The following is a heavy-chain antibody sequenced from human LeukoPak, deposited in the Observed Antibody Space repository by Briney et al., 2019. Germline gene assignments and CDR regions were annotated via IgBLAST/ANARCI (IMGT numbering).Heavy chain of an antibody. D-gene: IGHD3-22*01. CDR3: AKRGYYYDSSGYYSRTYFDY. CDR1: GFTFSSYG. Sequence: PGRSLRLSCVVSGFTFSSYGMHWVHQAPGKGLEWVAVISYDGGNKYYADSVKGRFTISRDNSKNTLYLQMNSLRAEDTAVYYCAKRGYYYDSSGYYSRTYFDYWGQGTLVIVSS. J-gene: IGHJ4*02. V-gene: IGHV3-30*18. CDR2: ISYDGGNK.